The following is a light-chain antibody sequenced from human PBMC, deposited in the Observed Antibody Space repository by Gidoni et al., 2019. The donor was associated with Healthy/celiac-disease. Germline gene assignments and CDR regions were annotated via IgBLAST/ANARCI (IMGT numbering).Light chain of an antibody. CDR3: MQALQTPRT. J-gene: IGKJ4*01. CDR2: LGS. CDR1: QSPLHSNGYNY. V-gene: IGKV2-28*01. Sequence: DTVMTQSPLSLPVTPGEPASISCTSSQSPLHSNGYNYLDWDLQKSGQSPQLLIYLGSNRASGVPDRFSGSGSGTDFTLKISRVEAEDVGVYYCMQALQTPRTFXGXTKVEIK.